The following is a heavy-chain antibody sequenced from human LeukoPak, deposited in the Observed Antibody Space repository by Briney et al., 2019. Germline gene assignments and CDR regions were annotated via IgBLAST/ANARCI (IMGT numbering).Heavy chain of an antibody. CDR1: GGTFSSYA. V-gene: IGHV1-69*05. J-gene: IGHJ6*03. Sequence: GSSVKVSCKASGGTFSSYAISWLRQAPGQGLEWMGGIIPIFGTANYAQKLQGRETITTDESTSTAHMELSSLRSEDTAVYYCARGAFEYSYGDYYCYMDVWGKGTTVTVSS. CDR2: IIPIFGTA. D-gene: IGHD5-18*01. CDR3: ARGAFEYSYGDYYCYMDV.